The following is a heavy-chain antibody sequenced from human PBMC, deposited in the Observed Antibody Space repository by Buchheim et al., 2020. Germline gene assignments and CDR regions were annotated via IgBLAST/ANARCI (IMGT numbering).Heavy chain of an antibody. J-gene: IGHJ4*02. D-gene: IGHD2-2*01. Sequence: QVQLQQWGAGLLKPSETLSLTCAVYGGSFSGYYWSWIRQPPGKGLEWIGEINHSGSTNYNPSLKRRVTISVDTSKNQFSLKLSSVTAADTAVYYCASEIQLLSGEEDDYWGQGTL. CDR1: GGSFSGYY. CDR3: ASEIQLLSGEEDDY. V-gene: IGHV4-34*01. CDR2: INHSGST.